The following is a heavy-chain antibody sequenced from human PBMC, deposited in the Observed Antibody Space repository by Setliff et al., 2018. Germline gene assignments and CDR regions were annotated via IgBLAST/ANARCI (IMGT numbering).Heavy chain of an antibody. D-gene: IGHD3-3*01. CDR2: ISAYNGNT. Sequence: ASVKVSCKASGYTFTSYGISWVRQAPGQGLEWMGWISAYNGNTNYAQKLQGRVTMTTDTSTSTAYMELRSLRSDDTAVYYCARDRGYNFWSGYFVKDYFDYWGQGTLVTSPQ. V-gene: IGHV1-18*01. CDR1: GYTFTSYG. CDR3: ARDRGYNFWSGYFVKDYFDY. J-gene: IGHJ4*02.